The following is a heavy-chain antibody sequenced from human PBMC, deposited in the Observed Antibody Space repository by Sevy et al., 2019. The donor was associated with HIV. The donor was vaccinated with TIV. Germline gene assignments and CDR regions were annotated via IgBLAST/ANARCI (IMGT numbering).Heavy chain of an antibody. V-gene: IGHV6-1*01. CDR3: ARVGWYSSGWTDAFDI. CDR2: TYYRSKWYN. CDR1: GDSVSSNSAA. J-gene: IGHJ3*02. Sequence: SQTLSLTCAISGDSVSSNSAAWNWIRQSPSRGLEWLGRTYYRSKWYNDYAVSVKSRITINPDTSKNQFSLQLNSVTPEDTAVYYCARVGWYSSGWTDAFDIWGQGTMVTVSS. D-gene: IGHD6-19*01.